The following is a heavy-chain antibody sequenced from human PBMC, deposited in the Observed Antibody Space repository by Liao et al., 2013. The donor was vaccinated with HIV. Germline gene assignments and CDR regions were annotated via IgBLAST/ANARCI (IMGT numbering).Heavy chain of an antibody. J-gene: IGHJ5*02. D-gene: IGHD3-3*01. V-gene: IGHV4-4*07. Sequence: QVQLQESGPGLVKPSETLSLTCTVSGGSISNYYWSWIRQPAGKGLEWIGRIYSSGSANYNPSLKSRVTMSVDTSKNQFSLRLSSVTAADTAVYYCARTDQYYDFWNGYENWFDPWGQGTLVTVSS. CDR2: IYSSGSA. CDR1: GGSISNYY. CDR3: ARTDQYYDFWNGYENWFDP.